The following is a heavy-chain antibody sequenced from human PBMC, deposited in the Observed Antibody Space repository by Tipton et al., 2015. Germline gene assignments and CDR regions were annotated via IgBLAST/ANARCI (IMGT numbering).Heavy chain of an antibody. V-gene: IGHV4-39*07. CDR2: ISHSGNT. Sequence: TLSLTCSVSGGSVSSANYYWSWIRQPPGKGLEWIGSISHSGNTYYNPSLKSRVTMSRDTSKNQFSLKLTSVTAADTAVYYCACQDYDSLTRDYQTVDYWGQGTLVTVSS. D-gene: IGHD3-9*01. J-gene: IGHJ4*02. CDR1: GGSVSSANYY. CDR3: ACQDYDSLTRDYQTVDY.